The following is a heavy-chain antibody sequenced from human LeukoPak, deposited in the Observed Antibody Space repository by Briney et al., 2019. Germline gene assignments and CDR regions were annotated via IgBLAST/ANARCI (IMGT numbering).Heavy chain of an antibody. J-gene: IGHJ4*02. V-gene: IGHV4-61*02. Sequence: SETLSLTCTVSGGSISSGSYYWSWIRQPAGKGLEWIRRIYTSGSTNYNPSLKSRVTISVDTSKNQFSLKLSSVTAADTAVYYCAREGPEGYYYDSSGYPNIDYWGQGTLVTVSS. CDR1: GGSISSGSYY. CDR2: IYTSGST. CDR3: AREGPEGYYYDSSGYPNIDY. D-gene: IGHD3-22*01.